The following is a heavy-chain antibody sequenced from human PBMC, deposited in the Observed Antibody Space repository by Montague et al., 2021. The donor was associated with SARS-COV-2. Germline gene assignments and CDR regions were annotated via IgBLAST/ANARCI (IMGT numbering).Heavy chain of an antibody. V-gene: IGHV3-11*01. Sequence: SLRLSCSASGFTFSDYYMTWIRQAPGKGLEWLPHISGRGGNIYYADSVKGRFTISRDNAQNSLYLQMNSLRAEDTAVYYCTGPRYYYDSSGYYYWGQGTLVTVSS. CDR2: ISGRGGNI. CDR1: GFTFSDYY. CDR3: TGPRYYYDSSGYYY. D-gene: IGHD3-22*01. J-gene: IGHJ4*02.